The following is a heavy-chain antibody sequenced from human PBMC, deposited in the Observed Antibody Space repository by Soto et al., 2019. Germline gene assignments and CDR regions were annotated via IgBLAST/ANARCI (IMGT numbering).Heavy chain of an antibody. V-gene: IGHV3-66*01. CDR1: GFTVSSNY. CDR3: ARDKIPDILTGYYDEY. D-gene: IGHD3-9*01. J-gene: IGHJ4*02. Sequence: EVHLVESGGGLVQPGGSLRLSCAASGFTVSSNYMSWVRQAPGKGLEWVSVIYSGGSTYYADSVKGRFTISRDNSKNTLYLQMSSLRAEDTAVYYCARDKIPDILTGYYDEYWGQGTLVTVSS. CDR2: IYSGGST.